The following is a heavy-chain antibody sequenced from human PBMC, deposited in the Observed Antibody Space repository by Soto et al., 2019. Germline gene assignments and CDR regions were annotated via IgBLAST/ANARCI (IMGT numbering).Heavy chain of an antibody. V-gene: IGHV4-31*03. CDR1: GDSLRRGFHH. D-gene: IGHD2-8*01. Sequence: QVQLQESGSGLLKPSQTLSLDCSVSGDSLRRGFHHWSWIRQTPGKGLQLIGYIDTNGDTHYDPSLRNRLNMSIVTTESRFSLKVTSVTAADTAVYYCARGTVYYCPNDKSGFFFDHWGQGALVTVTS. CDR3: ARGTVYYCPNDKSGFFFDH. J-gene: IGHJ4*02. CDR2: IDTNGDT.